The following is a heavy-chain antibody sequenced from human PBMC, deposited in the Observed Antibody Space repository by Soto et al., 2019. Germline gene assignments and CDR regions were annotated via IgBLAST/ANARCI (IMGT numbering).Heavy chain of an antibody. V-gene: IGHV3-23*01. CDR2: IDGGSHST. CDR1: GFTFSDDA. D-gene: IGHD3-16*01. J-gene: IGHJ6*02. CDR3: AKHRDVAYDLEAGFYHSGMDV. Sequence: GGSLRLSCAASGFTFSDDAMSWVRQAPGKGLEWVSIIDGGSHSTPYADSVKGRFTISRDYSKNTLFLQMNSLRAEDTAVYYCAKHRDVAYDLEAGFYHSGMDVWGQGTTVTVSS.